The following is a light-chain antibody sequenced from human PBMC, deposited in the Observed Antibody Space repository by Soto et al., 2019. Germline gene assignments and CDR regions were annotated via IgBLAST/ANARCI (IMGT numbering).Light chain of an antibody. J-gene: IGKJ4*01. V-gene: IGKV3-20*01. CDR2: GAS. CDR1: QSLSSIY. Sequence: EIVLTQSTGTLSLSPGERATLSCRASQSLSSIYLAWYQQKPGQAPRLLIYGASSRATGIPDRFSGSGSGTDFTLTISRLEPEDCAVYYCQQYIDSPLTFGGGTKVEIK. CDR3: QQYIDSPLT.